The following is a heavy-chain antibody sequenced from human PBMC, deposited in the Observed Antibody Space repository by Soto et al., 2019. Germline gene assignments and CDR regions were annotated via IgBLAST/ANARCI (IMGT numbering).Heavy chain of an antibody. CDR2: IIPAFGTP. D-gene: IGHD6-6*01. CDR3: AREGLRRGALDY. J-gene: IGHJ4*02. V-gene: IGHV1-69*01. Sequence: QVQLVQSGAEVKKPGSSVKVSCAASGGSLNNYAVSWVRRTPGQGFEWLGEIIPAFGTPNYAQKFQDRVTITADVLTNRVLMELCSLRSEDTAEYYCAREGLRRGALDYWGQGSLVTVS. CDR1: GGSLNNYA.